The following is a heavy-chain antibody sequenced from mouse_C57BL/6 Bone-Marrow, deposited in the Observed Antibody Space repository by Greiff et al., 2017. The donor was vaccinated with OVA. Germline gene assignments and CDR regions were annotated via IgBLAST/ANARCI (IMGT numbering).Heavy chain of an antibody. D-gene: IGHD1-1*01. V-gene: IGHV1-81*01. J-gene: IGHJ2*01. CDR3: AYGSDGY. CDR1: GYTFTSYG. Sequence: VKVVESGAELARPGASVKLSCKASGYTFTSYGISWVKQRTGQGLEWIGEIYPRSGNTYYNEKFKGKATLTADKSSSTAYMEIRSLTSEDSAVYFCAYGSDGYWGQGTTLTVSS. CDR2: IYPRSGNT.